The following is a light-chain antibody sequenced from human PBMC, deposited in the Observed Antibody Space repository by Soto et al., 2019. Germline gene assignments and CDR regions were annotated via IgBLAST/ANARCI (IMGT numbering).Light chain of an antibody. V-gene: IGKV1-27*01. CDR2: AAS. CDR1: QTISNY. J-gene: IGKJ4*01. CDR3: QQYNSAPLT. Sequence: DIEMTQSPSSLAATAGDRVTGTCRASQTISNYLNWYQQKPGKVPKLLIYAASTLQSGVPSRFSGSGSGTDFTLTISSLQPEDVAIYYCQQYNSAPLTCGGGTKVDIK.